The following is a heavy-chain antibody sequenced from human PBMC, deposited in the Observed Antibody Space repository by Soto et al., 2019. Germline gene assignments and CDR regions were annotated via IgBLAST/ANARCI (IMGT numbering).Heavy chain of an antibody. D-gene: IGHD5-18*01. CDR2: IYYSGST. CDR3: ARVGGYSYGNAFDI. V-gene: IGHV4-31*03. J-gene: IGHJ3*02. Sequence: SETLSLTCTVSGGSISSGGYYWSWIRQHPGKGLEWIGYIYYSGSTYYNPSLKSRVTISVDTSKNQFSLKLSSVTAADTAVYYCARVGGYSYGNAFDIWGQGTMVTVSS. CDR1: GGSISSGGYY.